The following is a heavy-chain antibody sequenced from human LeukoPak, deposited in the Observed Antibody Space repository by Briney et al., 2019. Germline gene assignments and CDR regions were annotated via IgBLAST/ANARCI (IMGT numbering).Heavy chain of an antibody. Sequence: SETLSLTCTVSGDSISGFHWSWIRQPPGKRLEWIGYIYYGGSTNYNPSLKSRVTISVDTSKNQFSLKLTSVTAADTAVYYCAREVVAAPGTVDYWGQGTLVTVSS. CDR1: GDSISGFH. J-gene: IGHJ4*02. D-gene: IGHD6-13*01. CDR2: IYYGGST. V-gene: IGHV4-59*01. CDR3: AREVVAAPGTVDY.